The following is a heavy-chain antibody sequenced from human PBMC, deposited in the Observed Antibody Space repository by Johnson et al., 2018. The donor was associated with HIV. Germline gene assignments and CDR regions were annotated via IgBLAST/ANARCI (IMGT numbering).Heavy chain of an antibody. D-gene: IGHD3-16*01. CDR1: GFTFSSYG. J-gene: IGHJ3*02. V-gene: IGHV3-30*03. CDR2: ISYDGSNK. CDR3: ARDRIWGYAFDI. Sequence: QVQLVESGGGVVQPGRSLRLSCAASGFTFSSYGMHWVRQAPGKGLEWVAIISYDGSNKYYADSVKGRFTISRDNSKNSLYLQMNSLRAEDTAVYYCARDRIWGYAFDIWGQGTMVTVSS.